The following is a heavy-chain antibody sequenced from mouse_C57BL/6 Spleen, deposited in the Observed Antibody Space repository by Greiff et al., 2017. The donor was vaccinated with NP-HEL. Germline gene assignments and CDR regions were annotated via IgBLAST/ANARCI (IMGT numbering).Heavy chain of an antibody. CDR1: GYTFTSYW. CDR3: ARHGAYYGSTFDY. CDR2: IDPSDSYT. D-gene: IGHD1-1*01. V-gene: IGHV1-59*01. Sequence: QVQLQQPGAELVRPGTSVKLSCKASGYTFTSYWMHWVKQRPGQGLEWIGVIDPSDSYTNYNQKFKGKATLTVDTSSSTAYMQLSSLTSEDSAVYYCARHGAYYGSTFDYWGQGTTLTVSS. J-gene: IGHJ2*01.